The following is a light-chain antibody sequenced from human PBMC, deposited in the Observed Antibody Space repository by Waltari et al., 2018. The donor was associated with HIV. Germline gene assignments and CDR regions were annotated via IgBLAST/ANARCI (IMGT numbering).Light chain of an antibody. CDR2: LGS. V-gene: IGKV2-28*01. CDR3: MQALQTPPT. Sequence: DIVMTQSPLSLPVTPGAPASLSCRTSQSLLHSNGYNYLDWYLQKPGQSPQLLIYLGSNRASGVPDRFSGSGSGTDFTLKISRVEAEDVGVYYCMQALQTPPTFGQGTKLEIK. J-gene: IGKJ2*01. CDR1: QSLLHSNGYNY.